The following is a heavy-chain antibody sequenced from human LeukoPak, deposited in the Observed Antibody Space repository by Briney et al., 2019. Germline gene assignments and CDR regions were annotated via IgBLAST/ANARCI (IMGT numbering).Heavy chain of an antibody. J-gene: IGHJ4*02. CDR1: GGSISSSSYY. CDR2: IYYSGST. D-gene: IGHD4-23*01. CDR3: ASNVGNSDLNY. V-gene: IGHV4-39*07. Sequence: SETLSLTCTVSGGSISSSSYYWGWIRQPPGKGLEWIGSIYYSGSTYYNPSLKSRVTISVDTSKNQFSLKLSSVTAADTAIYYCASNVGNSDLNYWGQGVLVTVSS.